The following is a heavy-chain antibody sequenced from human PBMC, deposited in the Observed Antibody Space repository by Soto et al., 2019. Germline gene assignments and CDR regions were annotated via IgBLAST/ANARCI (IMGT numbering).Heavy chain of an antibody. CDR1: GYSFTSYW. Sequence: GESLKISCKGSGYSFTSYWIGWVRQMPGKGLEWMGIIYPGDSDTRYSPSFQGQVTISADKSISTAYLQWSSLKASDTAMYYCARATVTTFGYYYYGMDVWGQGTTVTVS. D-gene: IGHD4-4*01. CDR3: ARATVTTFGYYYYGMDV. CDR2: IYPGDSDT. V-gene: IGHV5-51*01. J-gene: IGHJ6*02.